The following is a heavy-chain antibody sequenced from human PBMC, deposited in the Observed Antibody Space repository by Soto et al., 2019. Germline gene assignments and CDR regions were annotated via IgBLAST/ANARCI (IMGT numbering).Heavy chain of an antibody. V-gene: IGHV1-18*01. Sequence: ASVKVSCKASGYTFTSYGISWVRQAPGQGLEWMGWISAYNGNTNYAQKLQGRVTMTTDTSTSTAYMGLRSLRSDDTAVYYCARAGSIAARVRWFDPWGQGTLVTVSS. CDR3: ARAGSIAARVRWFDP. CDR2: ISAYNGNT. D-gene: IGHD6-6*01. CDR1: GYTFTSYG. J-gene: IGHJ5*02.